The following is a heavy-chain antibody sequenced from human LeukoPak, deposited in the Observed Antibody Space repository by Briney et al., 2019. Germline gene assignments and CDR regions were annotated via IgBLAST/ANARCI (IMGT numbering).Heavy chain of an antibody. V-gene: IGHV4-59*01. CDR2: IYYSGST. Sequence: PSETLSLTCTVSGGSISSYYWSWIRQPPGKGLEWIGYIYYSGSTNYNPSLKSRVTISVDTSKNQFSLKLSSVTAADTAVYYCARDAPIYYYDSSGNPMGHYFDYWGQGTLVTVSS. D-gene: IGHD3-22*01. CDR1: GGSISSYY. J-gene: IGHJ4*02. CDR3: ARDAPIYYYDSSGNPMGHYFDY.